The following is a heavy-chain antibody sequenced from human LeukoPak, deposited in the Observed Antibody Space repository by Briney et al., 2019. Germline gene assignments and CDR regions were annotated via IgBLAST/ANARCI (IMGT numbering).Heavy chain of an antibody. CDR1: GGSISTYY. V-gene: IGHV4-59*01. CDR2: IYYSGST. CDR3: ARGDYGDYPPFDY. J-gene: IGHJ4*02. Sequence: PSETLSLTCTVSGGSISTYYWSWIRQPPGKGLEWIGYIYYSGSTNYNPSLKSRVTISVDTSKNQFSLKLSSVTAADTAVYYCARGDYGDYPPFDYWGQGTLVTVSS. D-gene: IGHD4-17*01.